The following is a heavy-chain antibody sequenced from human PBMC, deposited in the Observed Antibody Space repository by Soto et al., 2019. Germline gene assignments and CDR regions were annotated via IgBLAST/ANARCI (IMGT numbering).Heavy chain of an antibody. V-gene: IGHV4-59*01. CDR3: ARDGYEGVSWFDP. Sequence: SETLSLTCTVSGGSISSYYWSWIRQPPGKGLEWIGYIYYSGSTNYNPSLKSRVTISVDTSKNQFSLKLSSVTAADTAVYYCARDGYEGVSWFDPWGQGTLVTVSS. CDR1: GGSISSYY. D-gene: IGHD5-12*01. J-gene: IGHJ5*02. CDR2: IYYSGST.